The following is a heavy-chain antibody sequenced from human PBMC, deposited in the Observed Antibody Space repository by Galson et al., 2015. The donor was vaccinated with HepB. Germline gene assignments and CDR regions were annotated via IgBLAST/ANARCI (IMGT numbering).Heavy chain of an antibody. CDR2: MNPNSGDT. CDR1: GYTSTSYD. CDR3: ARGDYDYVWDSYRFIF. J-gene: IGHJ4*02. Sequence: SVKVSCKASGYTSTSYDINWVRQATGQGLEWMGWMNPNSGDTGYAQKFQGRVTMTRNTSISTTYMELSSLRSEDTAVYFCARGDYDYVWDSYRFIFWGQGTLVTVSS. V-gene: IGHV1-8*01. D-gene: IGHD3-16*02.